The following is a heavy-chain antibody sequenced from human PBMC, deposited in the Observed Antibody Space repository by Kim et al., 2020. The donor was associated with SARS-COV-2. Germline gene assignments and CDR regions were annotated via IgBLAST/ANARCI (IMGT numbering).Heavy chain of an antibody. CDR2: IYANGVT. CDR3: AREIGGPDYGMDV. D-gene: IGHD3-16*01. Sequence: SETLSLTCTVSGYSITSGHYWGWTRQFPGKGLEWIGSIYANGVTYHNPSLKSRVTISVDTSKNQFSLNLRSVTAADTAIYYCAREIGGPDYGMDVWGQGTSITVSS. CDR1: GYSITSGHY. V-gene: IGHV4-38-2*02. J-gene: IGHJ6*02.